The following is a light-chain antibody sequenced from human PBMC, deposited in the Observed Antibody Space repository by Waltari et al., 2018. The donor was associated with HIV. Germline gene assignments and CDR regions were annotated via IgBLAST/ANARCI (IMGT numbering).Light chain of an antibody. V-gene: IGLV2-14*01. CDR2: EVS. CDR1: SSDVGGYNY. CDR3: SSYTSSSTLV. Sequence: QSALTQPASVSGSPGQSITISCTGTSSDVGGYNYVSWYQQHPDKAPKLLIYEVSMLPSGISSRFSGCKSANPASLTISGLQADDEADYYCSSYTSSSTLVFGGGTKLTV. J-gene: IGLJ2*01.